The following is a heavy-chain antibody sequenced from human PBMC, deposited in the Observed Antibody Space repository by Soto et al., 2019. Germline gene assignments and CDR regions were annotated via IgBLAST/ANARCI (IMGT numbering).Heavy chain of an antibody. CDR3: ARDKHGYYYDSSGYYMDY. CDR2: IIPIFGTA. J-gene: IGHJ4*02. Sequence: SVKVSCKASGGTFSSYAISWVRQAPGQGLEWMGGIIPIFGTANYAQKFQGRVTTTADESTSTAYMELSSLRSEDTAVYYYARDKHGYYYDSSGYYMDYWGQGALVTAPQ. V-gene: IGHV1-69*13. CDR1: GGTFSSYA. D-gene: IGHD3-22*01.